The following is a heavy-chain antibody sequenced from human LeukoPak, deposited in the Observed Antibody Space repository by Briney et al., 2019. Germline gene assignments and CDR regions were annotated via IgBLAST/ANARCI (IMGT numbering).Heavy chain of an antibody. CDR3: ARHILAIAAAGRGYFDY. CDR2: IYYSGST. J-gene: IGHJ4*02. Sequence: PSETLSLTCTVSGGSISSSSYYWGWIRQPPGKGLEWIGSIYYSGSTYYNPSLKSRVTISVDTSKNQFSLKLSSVTAADTAVYYCARHILAIAAAGRGYFDYWGQGTLVTVSS. CDR1: GGSISSSSYY. D-gene: IGHD6-13*01. V-gene: IGHV4-39*01.